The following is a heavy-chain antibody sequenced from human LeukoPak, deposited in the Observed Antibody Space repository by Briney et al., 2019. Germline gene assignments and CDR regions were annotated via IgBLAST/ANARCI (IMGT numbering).Heavy chain of an antibody. J-gene: IGHJ5*02. CDR1: GFTFSDYY. Sequence: KTGGSLRLSCAASGFTFSDYYMSWIRQAPGKGLEWVSYISSSGSTIYYADSVKGRFTISRDNAKNSLYLQMNSLRAEDTAVYYCARVVSGSGNPPWWFDPWGQGTLVTVSS. CDR2: ISSSGSTI. CDR3: ARVVSGSGNPPWWFDP. D-gene: IGHD3-10*01. V-gene: IGHV3-11*01.